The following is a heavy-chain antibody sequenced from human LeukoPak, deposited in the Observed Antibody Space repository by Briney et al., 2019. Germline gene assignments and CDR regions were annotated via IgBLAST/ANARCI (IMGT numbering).Heavy chain of an antibody. V-gene: IGHV3-23*01. D-gene: IGHD5-24*01. CDR1: GFTFAGNA. Sequence: GGSLRLSCATSGFTFAGNAMSWVRQAPGKGLEGFSGISAGDGSSHYADSVQGRFTIFVSNAKNTLYLQMNTLRAEDTAMYYCAKGGLAGYNALFDYWGQGTRVTVSS. CDR2: ISAGDGSS. CDR3: AKGGLAGYNALFDY. J-gene: IGHJ4*02.